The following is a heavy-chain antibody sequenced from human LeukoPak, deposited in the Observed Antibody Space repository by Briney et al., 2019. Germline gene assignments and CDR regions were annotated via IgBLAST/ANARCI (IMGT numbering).Heavy chain of an antibody. CDR1: GYTFTSYG. CDR3: ARKDIAAAGGVWFDP. V-gene: IGHV1-18*01. CDR2: ISPYNGNT. J-gene: IGHJ5*02. D-gene: IGHD6-13*01. Sequence: EASVKVCCKASGYTFTSYGISWVRQAPGQGLEWMGWISPYNGNTNYAQKYQGRSTMTTDTSTSTAYMELRSLRSDDTAVYYCARKDIAAAGGVWFDPWGQGTLVTVSS.